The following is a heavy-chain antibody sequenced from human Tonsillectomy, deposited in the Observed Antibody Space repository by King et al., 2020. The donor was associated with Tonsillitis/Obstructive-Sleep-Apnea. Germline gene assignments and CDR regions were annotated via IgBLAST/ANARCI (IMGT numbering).Heavy chain of an antibody. CDR3: ARDPYYYDSSGYYYYYYYMDV. Sequence: DVQLVQSGGGLVKPGGSLRLSCAASGFTFSSYSMNWVRQAPGKGLEWVSSISRSSSYIYYADSVKGRFTISSDNAKNSLYLQMNSLRAEDTAVYYCARDPYYYDSSGYYYYYYYMDVWGKGTTVTVSS. J-gene: IGHJ6*03. CDR1: GFTFSSYS. V-gene: IGHV3-21*01. CDR2: ISRSSSYI. D-gene: IGHD3-22*01.